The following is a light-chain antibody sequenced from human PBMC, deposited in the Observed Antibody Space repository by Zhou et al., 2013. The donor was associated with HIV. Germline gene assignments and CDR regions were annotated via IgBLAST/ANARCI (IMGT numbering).Light chain of an antibody. Sequence: DIQLTQSPSTLSASLGDRVTITCRASQSISRWLAWYQQKPGKAPNLLIYAASSLQSGVPSRFSGSGSGTEFTLTISCLQPEDFATYYCQQIXLPWTFGQGTKVEIK. J-gene: IGKJ1*01. V-gene: IGKV1-5*01. CDR3: QQIXLPWT. CDR2: AAS. CDR1: QSISRW.